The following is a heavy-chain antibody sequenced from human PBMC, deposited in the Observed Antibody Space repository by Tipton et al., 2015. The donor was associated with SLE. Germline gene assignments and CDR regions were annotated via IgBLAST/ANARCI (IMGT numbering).Heavy chain of an antibody. CDR1: GGSISSYY. J-gene: IGHJ6*03. V-gene: IGHV4-4*07. CDR2: IYTSGST. CDR3: ARAPRSGYDLRPYYYSYMDV. D-gene: IGHD5-12*01. Sequence: LRLSCTVSGGSISSYYWSWIRQPAGKGLEWIGRIYTSGSTNYNPSLKSRVTMSVDTSKNQFSLKLSSVTAADTAVYYCARAPRSGYDLRPYYYSYMDVWGKGTTVTVSS.